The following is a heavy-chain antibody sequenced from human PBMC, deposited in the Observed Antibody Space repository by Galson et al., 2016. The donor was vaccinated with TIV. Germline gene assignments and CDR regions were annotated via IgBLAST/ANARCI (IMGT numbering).Heavy chain of an antibody. Sequence: SVKVSCKASGGTFNIYAISWVRQAPGQGLEWMGGILPIFGAATYAQKFQGRVTITADESTNTAYMELSSLKSDDTAVYYWSKAGAVLRYFDWLFDAFDIWGQGTMVAVSS. CDR2: ILPIFGAA. D-gene: IGHD3-9*01. J-gene: IGHJ3*02. CDR3: SKAGAVLRYFDWLFDAFDI. V-gene: IGHV1-69*13. CDR1: GGTFNIYA.